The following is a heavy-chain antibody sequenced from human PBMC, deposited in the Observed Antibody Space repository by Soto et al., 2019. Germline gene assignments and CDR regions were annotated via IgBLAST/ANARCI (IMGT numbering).Heavy chain of an antibody. D-gene: IGHD3-9*01. J-gene: IGHJ4*02. V-gene: IGHV1-24*01. CDR2: FDPDAGET. Sequence: ASVKVSCKVSGYTLTELSMHWVRQAPGKGLEWMGGFDPDAGETIYAQKFQGRVTMTEDTSTDTAYMELSSLRSEDTAVYYCATTLLPGYSPTYFDYWGQGTLVTVSS. CDR1: GYTLTELS. CDR3: ATTLLPGYSPTYFDY.